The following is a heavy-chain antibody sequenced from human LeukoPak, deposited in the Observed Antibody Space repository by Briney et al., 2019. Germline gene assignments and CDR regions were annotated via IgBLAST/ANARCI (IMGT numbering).Heavy chain of an antibody. CDR2: ISSSSSYI. CDR3: ANSRGLLRFLEWLPFDY. J-gene: IGHJ4*02. Sequence: GGSLRLSCAASGFTFSSYSMNWVRQAPGKGLEWVSSISSSSSYIYYADSVKGRFTISRDNSKNTLYLQMNSLRAEDTAVYYCANSRGLLRFLEWLPFDYWGQGTLVTVSS. D-gene: IGHD3-3*01. V-gene: IGHV3-21*01. CDR1: GFTFSSYS.